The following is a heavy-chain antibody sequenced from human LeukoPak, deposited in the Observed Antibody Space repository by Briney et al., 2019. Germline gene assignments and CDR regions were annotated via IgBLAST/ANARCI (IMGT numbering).Heavy chain of an antibody. V-gene: IGHV3-48*03. CDR3: ARDGTTVTTNYYYAMDV. CDR2: ISISGSTK. Sequence: PRGSLRLSCAASGFTFSSHHMNWVRQAPGEGLEWVSYISISGSTKYYADSVKGRFTISRDNAKNSLYLQMNSLRAEDTAVYYCARDGTTVTTNYYYAMDVWGQGTTVTVSS. CDR1: GFTFSSHH. J-gene: IGHJ6*02. D-gene: IGHD4-17*01.